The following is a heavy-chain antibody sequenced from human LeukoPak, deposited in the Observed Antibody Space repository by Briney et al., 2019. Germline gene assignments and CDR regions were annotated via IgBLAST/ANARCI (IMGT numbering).Heavy chain of an antibody. J-gene: IGHJ4*02. Sequence: SETLSLTXTVSGGSISSYYWSWIRQPPGKGLEWIGYIYYSGSTNYNPSLKSRVTISVDTSKNQFSLKLSSVTAADTAVYYCARCLVGATYHFDYWGQGTLVTVSS. CDR3: ARCLVGATYHFDY. CDR2: IYYSGST. CDR1: GGSISSYY. D-gene: IGHD1-26*01. V-gene: IGHV4-59*01.